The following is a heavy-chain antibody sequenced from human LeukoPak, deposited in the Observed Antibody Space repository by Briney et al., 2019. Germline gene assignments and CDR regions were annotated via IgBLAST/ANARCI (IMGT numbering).Heavy chain of an antibody. CDR2: ISGSGGST. J-gene: IGHJ4*02. D-gene: IGHD3-22*01. CDR3: ARVSYYDSSGYYFLSYVDY. V-gene: IGHV3-23*01. CDR1: GFTFSSYA. Sequence: HSGGSLRLSCAASGFTFSSYAMSWVRQAPGKGLEWVSAISGSGGSTYYADSVKGRFTISRDNSKNTLYLQMNSLGAEDTAVYYCARVSYYDSSGYYFLSYVDYWGQGTLVTVSS.